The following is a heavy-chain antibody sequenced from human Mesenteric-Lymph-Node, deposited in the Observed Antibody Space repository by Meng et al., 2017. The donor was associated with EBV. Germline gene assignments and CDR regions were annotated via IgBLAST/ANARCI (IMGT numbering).Heavy chain of an antibody. CDR1: GGSFGGYF. CDR2: INRVGST. D-gene: IGHD3-10*01. Sequence: QVHVQEWGAGPLPPSETLSLTCGVSGGSFGGYFWSWIRQPPGKGLEWIGEINRVGSTNYNPSLKSRLTMSVDTSKNHFSLKLTSVTAADTAVYYCVRCGAVTLVQGGPDHWGQGTLVTVSS. V-gene: IGHV4-34*01. CDR3: VRCGAVTLVQGGPDH. J-gene: IGHJ4*02.